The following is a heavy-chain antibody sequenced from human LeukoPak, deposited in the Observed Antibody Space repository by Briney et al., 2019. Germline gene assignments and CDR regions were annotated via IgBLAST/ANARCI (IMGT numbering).Heavy chain of an antibody. CDR2: IIPILGIA. Sequence: SVKVSCKASGGTFSSYAISWVRQAPGQGLEWMGRIIPILGIANYAQKSQGRVTITADTSTSTAYMELRSLRSDDTAVYYCATGDYHISYVYWGQGTLVTVSS. CDR1: GGTFSSYA. D-gene: IGHD4-17*01. CDR3: ATGDYHISYVY. V-gene: IGHV1-69*04. J-gene: IGHJ4*02.